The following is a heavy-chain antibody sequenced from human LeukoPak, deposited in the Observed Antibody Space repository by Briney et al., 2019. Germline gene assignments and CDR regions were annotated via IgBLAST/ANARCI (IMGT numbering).Heavy chain of an antibody. CDR1: GFTFMNHW. D-gene: IGHD6-6*01. CDR2: ISSDGSST. J-gene: IGHJ4*02. CDR3: ARDQRVTGRPDIDY. Sequence: GGSLRLSCAASGFTFMNHWMHWVRQTPGKGLVWVSRISSDGSSTTYADSVKGRFTISRDNAKNTLYLQTNNLRAEDTAMYYCARDQRVTGRPDIDYWGQGTLVIVSS. V-gene: IGHV3-74*03.